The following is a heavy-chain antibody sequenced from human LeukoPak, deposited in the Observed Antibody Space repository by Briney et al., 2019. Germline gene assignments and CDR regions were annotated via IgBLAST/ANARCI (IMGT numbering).Heavy chain of an antibody. CDR3: ARVKAGATIENFYYYYMDV. V-gene: IGHV3-21*01. D-gene: IGHD1-26*01. CDR2: ITSSSSYI. CDR1: GFTFSTYS. Sequence: NPGGSLRLSCAASGFTFSTYSMNWVRQAPGKGLEWVSSITSSSSYIKHADSVKGRFTISRDNAKNSLYLQMNSLRAEDTAVYYCARVKAGATIENFYYYYMDVWGKGTTVTVSS. J-gene: IGHJ6*03.